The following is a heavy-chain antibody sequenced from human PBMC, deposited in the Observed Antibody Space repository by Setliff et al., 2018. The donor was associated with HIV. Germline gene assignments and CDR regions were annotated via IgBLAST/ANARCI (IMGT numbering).Heavy chain of an antibody. V-gene: IGHV4-34*01. D-gene: IGHD3-22*01. J-gene: IGHJ3*02. CDR2: INHRGST. CDR3: ARHSITLVVGVPERDDAFDI. CDR1: GGSFSGYY. Sequence: KPSETLSLTCAVYGGSFSGYYWSWIRQPPGKGLEWIGEINHRGSTNCNPSLKSRVSISVDTSKNQFSLKLSSVTAADTAVYYCARHSITLVVGVPERDDAFDIWGQGTMVTVSS.